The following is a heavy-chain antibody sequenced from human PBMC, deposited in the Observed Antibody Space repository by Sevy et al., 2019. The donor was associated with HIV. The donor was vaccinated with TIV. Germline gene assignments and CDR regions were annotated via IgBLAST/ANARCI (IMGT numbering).Heavy chain of an antibody. V-gene: IGHV1-8*01. Sequence: ASVKVSCKASGYTFTSYDINWVRQATGQGLEWMGWMNPNSGNTGYAQKFQGRVTMTRNTSISTAYMELSSLRSEDTAVYYRARDTYYYDSSGYFIFDSWGQGTLVTVSS. J-gene: IGHJ4*02. D-gene: IGHD3-22*01. CDR2: MNPNSGNT. CDR1: GYTFTSYD. CDR3: ARDTYYYDSSGYFIFDS.